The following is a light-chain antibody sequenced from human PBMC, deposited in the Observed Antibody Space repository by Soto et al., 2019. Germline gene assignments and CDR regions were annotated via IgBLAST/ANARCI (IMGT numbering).Light chain of an antibody. Sequence: EIVMTQSPATLSVSPGERATLSCRASQSVSSNLAWYQQKPGQAPRLLIYGASTRATGIPARFSGSGSGTEFTLTISSLQSEDFAVYYCQQYGTFGQGPKVDIK. J-gene: IGKJ1*01. CDR3: QQYGT. CDR2: GAS. CDR1: QSVSSN. V-gene: IGKV3-15*01.